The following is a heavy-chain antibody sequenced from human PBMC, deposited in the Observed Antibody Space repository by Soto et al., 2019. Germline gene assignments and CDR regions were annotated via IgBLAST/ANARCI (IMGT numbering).Heavy chain of an antibody. CDR3: VRCGYFILKNFYFYGMDV. Sequence: ASVKVSCKASGYTFTNYGVSWVRQAPGQGLDWMAWISPYNGHTNFAQNLQDRVTLTTDTSTSTVHMELRSLTSDDTAVYYCVRCGYFILKNFYFYGMDVWGQGTMVTVSS. J-gene: IGHJ6*02. CDR1: GYTFTNYG. V-gene: IGHV1-18*01. CDR2: ISPYNGHT. D-gene: IGHD3-22*01.